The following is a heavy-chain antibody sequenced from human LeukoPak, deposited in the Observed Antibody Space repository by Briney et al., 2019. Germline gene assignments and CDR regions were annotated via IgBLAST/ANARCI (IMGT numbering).Heavy chain of an antibody. CDR1: GGTFSSYA. Sequence: SVKVSCKASGGTFSSYAISWVRQAPGQGLEWMGGIIPIFGTANYAQKFQGRVTITADESTSTAYMELSSLRSEDTAVYYCARARPNIAAAAPKSGYYYGMDVWGQGTTVTVSS. V-gene: IGHV1-69*13. D-gene: IGHD6-13*01. CDR3: ARARPNIAAAAPKSGYYYGMDV. J-gene: IGHJ6*02. CDR2: IIPIFGTA.